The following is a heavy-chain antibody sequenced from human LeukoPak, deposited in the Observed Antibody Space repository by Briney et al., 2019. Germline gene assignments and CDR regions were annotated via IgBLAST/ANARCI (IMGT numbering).Heavy chain of an antibody. CDR2: ISGSGGST. Sequence: GASLRPSCAASGFTFSSYAMSWVRQAPGKGLEWVSAISGSGGSTYYADSVKGRFTISRDNSKNTLYLQMNSLRAEDTAVYYCATLKSDYYGSGSNLLRTNWFDPWGQGTLVTVSS. V-gene: IGHV3-23*01. J-gene: IGHJ5*02. CDR1: GFTFSSYA. CDR3: ATLKSDYYGSGSNLLRTNWFDP. D-gene: IGHD3-10*01.